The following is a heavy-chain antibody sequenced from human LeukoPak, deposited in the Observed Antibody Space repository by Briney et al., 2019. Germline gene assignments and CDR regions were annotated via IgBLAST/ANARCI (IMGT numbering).Heavy chain of an antibody. J-gene: IGHJ4*02. Sequence: GASVKVSCKASGYTFTSYDINWVRQATVQGLEWMGWMNPNSGNTGYAQKFQGRVTITRNTSISTAYMELSSLRSEDTAVYYCARGRNGDDAFDYWGQGTLVTVSS. V-gene: IGHV1-8*03. CDR1: GYTFTSYD. CDR3: ARGRNGDDAFDY. CDR2: MNPNSGNT. D-gene: IGHD4-17*01.